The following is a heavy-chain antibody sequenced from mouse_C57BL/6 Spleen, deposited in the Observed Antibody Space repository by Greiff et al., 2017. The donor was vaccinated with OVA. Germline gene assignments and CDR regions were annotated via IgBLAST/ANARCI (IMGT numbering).Heavy chain of an antibody. Sequence: QVQLQQPGAELVRPGSSVKLSCKASGYTFTSYWMHWVKQRPIQGLEWIGNIDPSDSETHYNQKFKDKATLTVDKSSSTAYMQLSSLTSEDSAVYYCASYCNYGVCAYWGQGTLVTVSA. V-gene: IGHV1-52*01. J-gene: IGHJ3*01. D-gene: IGHD2-1*01. CDR1: GYTFTSYW. CDR2: IDPSDSET. CDR3: ASYCNYGVCAY.